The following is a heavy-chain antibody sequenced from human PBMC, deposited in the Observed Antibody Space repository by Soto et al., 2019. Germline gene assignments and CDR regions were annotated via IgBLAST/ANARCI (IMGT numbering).Heavy chain of an antibody. CDR3: ANSKTARPDYFDN. V-gene: IGHV3-23*01. J-gene: IGHJ4*02. Sequence: GGSLRLSCEVSGLPFSNHAMNWVRQAPGKGLEWVSVISGSGVITYYAVSVKGRFTISRDNSNNTLYLQMNSLRADDTAIYYCANSKTARPDYFDNWGQGTRVTVSS. CDR1: GLPFSNHA. CDR2: ISGSGVIT. D-gene: IGHD6-6*01.